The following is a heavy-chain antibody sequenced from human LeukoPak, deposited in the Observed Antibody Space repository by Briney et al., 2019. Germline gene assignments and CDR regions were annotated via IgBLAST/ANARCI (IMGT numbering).Heavy chain of an antibody. CDR2: IPYDGSNK. D-gene: IGHD3-16*01. V-gene: IGHV3-30*04. CDR1: GFTFSSYA. Sequence: GGSLRLSCAASGFTFSSYAMHWVRQAPGKGLEWVAVIPYDGSNKYYADSVKGRFTISRDNSKNTLYLQMNSLRAEDTAVYYCARDGGTIMITFGGVIGAFDIWGQGTMVTVSS. CDR3: ARDGGTIMITFGGVIGAFDI. J-gene: IGHJ3*02.